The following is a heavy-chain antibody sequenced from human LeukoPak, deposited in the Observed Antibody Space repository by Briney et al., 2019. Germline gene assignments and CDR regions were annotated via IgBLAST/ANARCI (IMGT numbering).Heavy chain of an antibody. Sequence: PGGSLRLSCAASGFTFSSYSMNWVRQAPGKGLVWVSRMKRDESTITYAASVKGRFTISRDNAKNTVYLQMNSLRAEDTGVYYCARSNTYGATDYWGQGTLVTVSS. CDR1: GFTFSSYS. J-gene: IGHJ4*02. D-gene: IGHD4-17*01. CDR3: ARSNTYGATDY. V-gene: IGHV3-74*01. CDR2: MKRDESTI.